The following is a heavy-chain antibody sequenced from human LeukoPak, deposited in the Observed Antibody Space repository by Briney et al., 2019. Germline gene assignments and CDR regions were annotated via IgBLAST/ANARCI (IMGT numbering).Heavy chain of an antibody. D-gene: IGHD3-10*01. CDR1: GYTLTELS. V-gene: IGHV1-24*01. J-gene: IGHJ4*02. CDR2: FDPEDGET. CDR3: ARETYGSGSYGYFDY. Sequence: ASVKVSCKVSGYTLTELSMHWVRQAPGKGLEWMGGFDPEDGETIYAQKFQGRVTMTRDMSTSTVYMELSSLRSEDTAVYYCARETYGSGSYGYFDYWGQGTLVTVSS.